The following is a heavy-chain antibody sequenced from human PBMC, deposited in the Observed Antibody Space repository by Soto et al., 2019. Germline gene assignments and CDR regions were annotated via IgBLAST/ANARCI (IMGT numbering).Heavy chain of an antibody. CDR3: ARASGQQLVRGVDY. J-gene: IGHJ4*02. CDR2: IYYSGST. Sequence: SETLSLTCTVSGGSISSGDYYWRWIRQPPGKGLEWIGYIYYSGSTYYNPSLKSRVTRSVDTSKNQFSLKLSSVTAADTAVYYCARASGQQLVRGVDYWGQGTLGTVSP. V-gene: IGHV4-30-4*01. D-gene: IGHD6-13*01. CDR1: GGSISSGDYY.